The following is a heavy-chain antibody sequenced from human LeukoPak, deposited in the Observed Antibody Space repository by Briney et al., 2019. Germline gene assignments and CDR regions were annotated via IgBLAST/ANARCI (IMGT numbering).Heavy chain of an antibody. J-gene: IGHJ4*02. Sequence: PSETLSLTCAVYGGSFSGYYWSWSRQPPGNGLEWIGEINHSGSTNYNPSLKSRVTISVDTSKNQFSLKLSSVTAADTAVYYCARDRRATIRISSSWYFDYWGQGTLVTVSS. CDR3: ARDRRATIRISSSWYFDY. CDR2: INHSGST. CDR1: GGSFSGYY. D-gene: IGHD6-13*01. V-gene: IGHV4-34*01.